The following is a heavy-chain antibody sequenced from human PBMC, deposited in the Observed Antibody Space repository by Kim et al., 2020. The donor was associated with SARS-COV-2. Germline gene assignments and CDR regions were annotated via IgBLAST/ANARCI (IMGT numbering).Heavy chain of an antibody. D-gene: IGHD6-13*01. V-gene: IGHV4-4*02. CDR1: GDSIRSSNW. CDR3: ARDHNGYSSSWYKDYYYGKDV. CDR2: VHYSGST. Sequence: SETLSLTCTVSGDSIRSSNWWSWVRQSPGKGLEWIGEVHYSGSTNYNPSLEGRVTISVDTPKKQLSLRLSSVTAADTAVYYCARDHNGYSSSWYKDYYYGKDVWGQGTTVTVSS. J-gene: IGHJ6*02.